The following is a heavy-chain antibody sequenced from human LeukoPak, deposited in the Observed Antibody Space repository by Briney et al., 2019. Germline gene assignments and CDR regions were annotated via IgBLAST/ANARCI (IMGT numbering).Heavy chain of an antibody. CDR1: GFTFRSYW. Sequence: GGPLRLSCAASGFTFRSYWMYWVRQAPGKGLVWVSRINTDGSVTTYADSVKGRFTISRDNAENTVYLQMNSLRAEDTAVYYCGRDVGSSTWYDALNIWGHGTMVTVSS. V-gene: IGHV3-74*01. CDR2: INTDGSVT. CDR3: GRDVGSSTWYDALNI. J-gene: IGHJ3*02. D-gene: IGHD2-2*01.